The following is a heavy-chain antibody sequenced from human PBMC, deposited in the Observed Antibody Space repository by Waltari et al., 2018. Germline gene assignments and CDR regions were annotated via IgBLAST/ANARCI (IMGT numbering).Heavy chain of an antibody. Sequence: QLQLQESGPGLVKPSETLSLTCTVSGGSISSSSYYWGWIRQPPGKGLEWIGSIYYSGSTYYNPSLKSRVTISVDTSKNQFSLKLSSVTAADTAVYYCARERCSSTSCYRGNWFDPWGQGTLVTVSS. CDR1: GGSISSSSYY. CDR3: ARERCSSTSCYRGNWFDP. D-gene: IGHD2-2*01. CDR2: IYYSGST. J-gene: IGHJ5*02. V-gene: IGHV4-39*07.